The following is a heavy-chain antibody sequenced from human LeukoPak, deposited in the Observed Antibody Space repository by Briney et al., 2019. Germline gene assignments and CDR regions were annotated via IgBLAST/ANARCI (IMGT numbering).Heavy chain of an antibody. CDR3: ASLTLSSSWYYFDY. CDR2: INPNSGGT. CDR1: GYTFTGYY. D-gene: IGHD6-13*01. J-gene: IGHJ4*02. V-gene: IGHV1-2*02. Sequence: ASVKVSCKASGYTFTGYYMHWVRQAPGQGLEWMGWINPNSGGTNYAQKFQGRVTMTRDTSISTAYMELSRLRSDDTAVYYCASLTLSSSWYYFDYWGQGTLVTVSS.